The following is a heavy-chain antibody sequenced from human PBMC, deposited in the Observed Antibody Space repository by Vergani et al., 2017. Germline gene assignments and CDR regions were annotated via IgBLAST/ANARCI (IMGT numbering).Heavy chain of an antibody. Sequence: QVQLVQSGAEVRKPGASVKVSCKASGYSLSDHYIHWVRQAPGQGFEWMGRLDPHTGDTKYAEKFQGRVTMTRDTSISTAYMELSRLRSDDTAVYYCARGPPNWGYDYWGQGTLVTVSS. V-gene: IGHV1-2*02. CDR2: LDPHTGDT. CDR1: GYSLSDHY. J-gene: IGHJ4*02. D-gene: IGHD7-27*01. CDR3: ARGPPNWGYDY.